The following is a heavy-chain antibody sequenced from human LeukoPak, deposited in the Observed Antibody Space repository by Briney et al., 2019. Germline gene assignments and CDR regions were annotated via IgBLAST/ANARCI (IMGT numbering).Heavy chain of an antibody. J-gene: IGHJ6*02. CDR2: IYYSGNT. CDR1: GGSISSNSYY. CDR3: ARHVATNYYYNYYGLDV. V-gene: IGHV4-39*01. Sequence: SETLSLTCAVSGGSISSNSYYWGWVRQSPGKGLEWIGAIYYSGNTYHSPSLKSRVTISADTSKNQFSLNLSAVTAADAATYYCARHVATNYYYNYYGLDVWGQGTTVTVSS.